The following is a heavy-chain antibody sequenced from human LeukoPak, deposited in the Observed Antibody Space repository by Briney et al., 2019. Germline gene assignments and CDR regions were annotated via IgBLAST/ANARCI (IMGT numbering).Heavy chain of an antibody. V-gene: IGHV4-59*11. D-gene: IGHD6-19*01. CDR3: ARSRIHSSGWYGSAGRPYYFDY. CDR2: IYYSGST. Sequence: SETLSLTCTVSGGSISSHYWSWIRQPPGKGLEWIGYIYYSGSTSYNPSLKSRVTISVDTSKNQFSLKLSSVTAADTAVYYCARSRIHSSGWYGSAGRPYYFDYWGQGTLVTVSS. CDR1: GGSISSHY. J-gene: IGHJ4*02.